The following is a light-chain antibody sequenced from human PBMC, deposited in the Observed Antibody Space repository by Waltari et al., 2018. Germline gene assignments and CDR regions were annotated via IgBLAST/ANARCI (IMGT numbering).Light chain of an antibody. J-gene: IGLJ1*01. CDR3: GSYTARSTYV. CDR2: DVT. CDR1: NSDVGGYNY. V-gene: IGLV2-14*03. Sequence: QCALTQPASVSGSPGQSITISCTGANSDVGGYNYVSWYQQYPGKAPKLIIYDVTQRPSGISNRFSGSKSGNTASLTISGLQTEDEAYYHCGSYTARSTYVFGTGTKVTVL.